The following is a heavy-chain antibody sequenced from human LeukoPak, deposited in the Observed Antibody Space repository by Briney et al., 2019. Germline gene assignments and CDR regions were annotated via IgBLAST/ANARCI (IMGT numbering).Heavy chain of an antibody. J-gene: IGHJ4*02. Sequence: SETLSLTCAVYGGSFSGYYWSWIRQPPGKGLEWIGEINHSGSTNYNPSLKSRVTISVDTSKNQFSLKLSSVTAADTAVYYCARGLLWFQYYFDYWGQGTPVTVSS. CDR3: ARGLLWFQYYFDY. CDR1: GGSFSGYY. D-gene: IGHD3-10*01. CDR2: INHSGST. V-gene: IGHV4-34*01.